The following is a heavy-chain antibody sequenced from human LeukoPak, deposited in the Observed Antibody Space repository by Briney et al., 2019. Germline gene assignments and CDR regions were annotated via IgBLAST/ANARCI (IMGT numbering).Heavy chain of an antibody. J-gene: IGHJ4*02. Sequence: PSETLSLTCAVYGGSFSGYYWSWIRQPPGKGLEWIGEINHSGSTNYNPSLKSRVTISVDTSKNQFSLKLSSVTAADTAVYYCARVGAPYDFWSGYYAHYFDYWGQGTLVTVSS. CDR2: INHSGST. D-gene: IGHD3-3*01. V-gene: IGHV4-34*01. CDR1: GGSFSGYY. CDR3: ARVGAPYDFWSGYYAHYFDY.